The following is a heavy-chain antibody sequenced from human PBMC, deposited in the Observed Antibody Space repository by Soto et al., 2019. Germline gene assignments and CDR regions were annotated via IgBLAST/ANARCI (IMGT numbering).Heavy chain of an antibody. D-gene: IGHD3-16*02. CDR1: GFTFSDYY. CDR2: ISSSSSYT. CDR3: VWGSYRPTFDY. Sequence: QVQLVESGGGLVKPGGSLRLSCAASGFTFSDYYMSWIRQAPGKGLEWVSYISSSSSYTNYADSVKGRFTISRDNAKNSLYLQMNSLRAEDTAVYYCVWGSYRPTFDYWGQGTLVTVSS. J-gene: IGHJ4*02. V-gene: IGHV3-11*06.